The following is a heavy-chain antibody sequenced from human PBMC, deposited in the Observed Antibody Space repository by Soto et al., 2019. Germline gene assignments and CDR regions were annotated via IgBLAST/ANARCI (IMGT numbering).Heavy chain of an antibody. D-gene: IGHD2-21*02. Sequence: GGSLRLSCAASGFTFSSYGMHWVRQAPGKGLEWVALISYDGSNKYYADSVKGRFTISRDNSKNSLYLQMNSLGAEDTAVYYCAKACGGNRFRSDYWGQGTLVTVST. CDR1: GFTFSSYG. J-gene: IGHJ4*02. V-gene: IGHV3-30*18. CDR2: ISYDGSNK. CDR3: AKACGGNRFRSDY.